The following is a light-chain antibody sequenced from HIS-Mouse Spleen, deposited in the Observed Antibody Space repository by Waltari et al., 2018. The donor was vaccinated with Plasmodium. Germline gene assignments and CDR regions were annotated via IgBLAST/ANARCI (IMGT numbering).Light chain of an antibody. CDR3: QQYNNWPRT. Sequence: EIVMTQSPATLSVSPGERATLSCRASQSVSSNLAWYQQKPGQAPRLLIYGASTRATGIPARFSGSGSGTEFTLTISSIQSEDFAVYYCQQYNNWPRTFGQRTKVEIK. J-gene: IGKJ1*01. CDR2: GAS. CDR1: QSVSSN. V-gene: IGKV3-15*01.